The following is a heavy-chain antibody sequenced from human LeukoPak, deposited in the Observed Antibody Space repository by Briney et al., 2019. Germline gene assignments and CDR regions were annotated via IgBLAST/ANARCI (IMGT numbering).Heavy chain of an antibody. CDR3: ANAWRSPRVDFQH. J-gene: IGHJ1*01. CDR2: ISGSGGST. CDR1: GFTFSSYT. D-gene: IGHD1-26*01. Sequence: GGSLRLSCAASGFTFSSYTMSWVRQAPGKGLEWVSAISGSGGSTYYADSVKGRFTISRDNSKNTLYLQMNSLRAEDTAVYYCANAWRSPRVDFQHWGQGTLVTVSS. V-gene: IGHV3-23*01.